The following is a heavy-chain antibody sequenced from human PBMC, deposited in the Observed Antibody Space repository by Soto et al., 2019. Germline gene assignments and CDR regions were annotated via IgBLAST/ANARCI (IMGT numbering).Heavy chain of an antibody. D-gene: IGHD5-18*01. Sequence: QVQLQESGPGLVKPSQTLALTCSVSGGSISSGGYYWTWIRQRPGQGLEWIGYISDSGSTYYSPSLKSRVIMSLDTSKNQFSLKLTSVTAADTAVYYCARDQGYTYGCSFDSWGQGTLVTVSS. V-gene: IGHV4-31*03. J-gene: IGHJ4*02. CDR1: GGSISSGGYY. CDR2: ISDSGST. CDR3: ARDQGYTYGCSFDS.